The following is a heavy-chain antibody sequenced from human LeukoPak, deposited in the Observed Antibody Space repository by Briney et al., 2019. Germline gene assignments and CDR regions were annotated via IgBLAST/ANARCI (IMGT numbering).Heavy chain of an antibody. V-gene: IGHV4-34*01. J-gene: IGHJ5*02. CDR2: VNHSGSA. CDR3: ARGIVLLVAACFDP. Sequence: SETLSLTCGVYGGSFSGYYWSWIRQPPGKGREWIGEVNHSGSANYNPSLKSRVTISVDTSKTQFSLKLSSVTAADTAVYYCARGIVLLVAACFDPWGQGTLVTVSS. CDR1: GGSFSGYY. D-gene: IGHD2-15*01.